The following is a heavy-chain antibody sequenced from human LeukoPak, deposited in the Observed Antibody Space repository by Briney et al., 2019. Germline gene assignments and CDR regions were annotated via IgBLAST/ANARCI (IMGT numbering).Heavy chain of an antibody. V-gene: IGHV1-69*05. CDR2: IIPIFGTA. J-gene: IGHJ6*03. D-gene: IGHD3-3*01. Sequence: SVKVSCKASGGTFSSYAISWVRQAPGQGLEWMGGIIPIFGTANYAQKFQGRVTITTDESTSTAYMELSSLRSEDTAVYYCARGDITISGVAGFFYYMDVSGKGTTVTVYS. CDR3: ARGDITISGVAGFFYYMDV. CDR1: GGTFSSYA.